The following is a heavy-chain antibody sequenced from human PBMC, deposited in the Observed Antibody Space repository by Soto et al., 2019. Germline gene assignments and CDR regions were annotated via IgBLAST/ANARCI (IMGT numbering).Heavy chain of an antibody. D-gene: IGHD2-2*01. V-gene: IGHV1-18*01. J-gene: IGHJ6*02. CDR1: GYTFTSYG. Sequence: GASVKVSCKASGYTFTSYGIIWVRQAPGQGLEWMGWISGYNGNPNYEQKLKGRVTMTTDTSTTTAYMELRSLRSDDAAVYYFARVGLGYCSSSSCFYYGMDVWGQGTTVTVSS. CDR2: ISGYNGNP. CDR3: ARVGLGYCSSSSCFYYGMDV.